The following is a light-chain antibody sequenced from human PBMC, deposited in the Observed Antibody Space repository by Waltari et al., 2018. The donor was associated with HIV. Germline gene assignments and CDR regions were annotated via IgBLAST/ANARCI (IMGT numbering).Light chain of an antibody. CDR1: QSISSY. CDR3: LQNWRVSLT. CDR2: AAS. Sequence: DIQMTQSPSSLSASVGDRVTITCRASQSISSYLNWYQQKPGKAPNLLIYAASSLQSGVPSRFSGSGSGTDFTLSISSLQPEDFATYYCLQNWRVSLTFGPGTKVDI. V-gene: IGKV1-39*01. J-gene: IGKJ3*01.